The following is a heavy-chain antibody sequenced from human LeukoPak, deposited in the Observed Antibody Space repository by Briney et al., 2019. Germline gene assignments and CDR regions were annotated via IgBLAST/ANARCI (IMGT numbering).Heavy chain of an antibody. Sequence: PGGSLRLSCAASAFTFSNYAMSWVRQAPGKGLEWVSAISGGGSTYYADSVKGRFTISRDNSKNTLYLQMNSLRAEDTAIYYCAKGTYSGYGGATRFDYWGQGTLVTVSS. CDR1: AFTFSNYA. J-gene: IGHJ4*02. CDR2: ISGGGST. D-gene: IGHD1-26*01. CDR3: AKGTYSGYGGATRFDY. V-gene: IGHV3-23*01.